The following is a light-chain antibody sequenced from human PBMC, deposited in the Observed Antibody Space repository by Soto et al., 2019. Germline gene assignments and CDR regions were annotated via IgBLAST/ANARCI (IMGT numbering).Light chain of an antibody. J-gene: IGLJ2*01. CDR2: RNN. V-gene: IGLV1-47*01. Sequence: QSVLTQPPSASGTPGQRVTISCSGSSSNIGSNFVYWYQQLPGTAPKLLIYRNNQRPSGVPDRFSGSRSGTSASLAISGLRSEDEADYYCVAWDDSLSALLFGGGTKVTVL. CDR3: VAWDDSLSALL. CDR1: SSNIGSNF.